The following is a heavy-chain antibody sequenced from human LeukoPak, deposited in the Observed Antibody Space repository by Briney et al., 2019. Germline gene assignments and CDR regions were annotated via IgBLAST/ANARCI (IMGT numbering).Heavy chain of an antibody. CDR3: ARHSRTVVVVAAINYYYYYMDV. D-gene: IGHD2-15*01. CDR2: LYYSGKT. V-gene: IGHV4-39*01. Sequence: SETLSLTCIISDDSISSSTYYWGWIRQPPGKGLEWIGTLYYSGKTYYNPSLKSRVTISVDTSKNQFSLKLSSVTAADTAVYYCARHSRTVVVVAAINYYYYYMDVWGKGTTVTISS. J-gene: IGHJ6*03. CDR1: DDSISSSTYY.